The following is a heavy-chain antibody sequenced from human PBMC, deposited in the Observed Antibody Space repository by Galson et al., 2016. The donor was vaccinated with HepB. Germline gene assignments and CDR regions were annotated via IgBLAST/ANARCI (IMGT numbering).Heavy chain of an antibody. CDR2: IYPGDSET. J-gene: IGHJ4*02. D-gene: IGHD6-19*01. V-gene: IGHV5-51*01. CDR3: GRTGYSSGHDY. Sequence: QSGAEVKKPGESLKISCQGSGYRFTTYWIGWVRQMPGIGLEWMGIIYPGDSETNYSPSFQGQVTIPVDKSNSTVYLQWSGLKASDTAMYYCGRTGYSSGHDYWGQGTLVTVSS. CDR1: GYRFTTYW.